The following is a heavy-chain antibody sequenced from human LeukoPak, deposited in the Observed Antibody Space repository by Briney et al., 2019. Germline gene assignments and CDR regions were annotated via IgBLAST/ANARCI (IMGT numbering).Heavy chain of an antibody. D-gene: IGHD3-9*01. V-gene: IGHV4-61*01. Sequence: SETLSLTCTVSGGSVSSGSYYWSWIRQPPGKGLEWIGYIYYSGSTNYNPSLKSRVTISVDTSKNQFSLKLSSVTAADTAVYYCARTKKRLRYFDWLSLHYFDYWGQGTLVTVSS. J-gene: IGHJ4*02. CDR2: IYYSGST. CDR3: ARTKKRLRYFDWLSLHYFDY. CDR1: GGSVSSGSYY.